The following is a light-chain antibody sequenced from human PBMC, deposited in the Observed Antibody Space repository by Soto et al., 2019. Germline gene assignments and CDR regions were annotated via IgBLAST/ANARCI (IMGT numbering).Light chain of an antibody. V-gene: IGLV2-14*01. CDR3: SSYTSSSTLLYV. Sequence: QSVLTQPASVSGSPGQSITISCTGTSSDVGGYNYVSWYQQHPGKAPKLMIYDVSNRPSGVSNRFSGSKSGNTASLTISGLQAEDEADYYCSSYTSSSTLLYVFGTGNKLTVL. J-gene: IGLJ1*01. CDR1: SSDVGGYNY. CDR2: DVS.